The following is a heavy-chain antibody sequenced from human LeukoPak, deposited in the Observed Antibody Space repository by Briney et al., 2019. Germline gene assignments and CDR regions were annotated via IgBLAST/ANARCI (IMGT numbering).Heavy chain of an antibody. CDR1: GGSFSGYY. V-gene: IGHV4-34*01. J-gene: IGHJ4*02. D-gene: IGHD6-13*01. CDR3: ARYSSSLSFDY. CDR2: INHSGST. Sequence: SETLSLTCAVYGGSFSGYYWSWIRQPPGKGLEWIGEINHSGSTNYNPSLKSRVTISVDTSKNQFSLKLSSVTAADTAVYYCARYSSSLSFDYWGQGTLVTVSS.